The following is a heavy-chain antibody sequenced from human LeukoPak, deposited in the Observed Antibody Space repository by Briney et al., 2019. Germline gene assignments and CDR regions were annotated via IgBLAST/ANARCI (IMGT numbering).Heavy chain of an antibody. V-gene: IGHV4-59*08. D-gene: IGHD2-8*01. CDR2: IYDTGST. CDR1: GGSISGYY. Sequence: SETLSLTCTVYGGSISGYYWSWIRQPPGKGLEWIGVIYDTGSTNHNPSLKSQITISVDTSKNQFSLNLRSVTAACTGVCYCAVLHYGGYYCFGDWGQGILVT. CDR3: AVLHYGGYYCFGD. J-gene: IGHJ4*02.